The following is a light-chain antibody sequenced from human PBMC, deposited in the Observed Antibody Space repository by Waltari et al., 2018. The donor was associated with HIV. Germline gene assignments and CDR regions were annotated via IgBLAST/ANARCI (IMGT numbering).Light chain of an antibody. CDR1: SSDVGDNDY. V-gene: IGLV2-8*01. J-gene: IGLJ2*01. CDR3: TSYAGRDNLV. Sequence: QSALTQPPSASGSPGQSVTISCTGTSSDVGDNDYVSWYQQHPGKAPKVMIYEVSKRPSGVPVRFSGSKSGNTASLTVSGLQAEDEADYFCTSYAGRDNLVFGGGTKLTV. CDR2: EVS.